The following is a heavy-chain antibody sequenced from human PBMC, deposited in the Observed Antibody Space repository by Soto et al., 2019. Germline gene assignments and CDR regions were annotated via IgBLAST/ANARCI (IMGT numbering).Heavy chain of an antibody. J-gene: IGHJ6*02. CDR1: GFTFSSYA. CDR2: ISGSGGST. CDR3: AKDRALVITGSTGMDV. D-gene: IGHD1-7*01. Sequence: EVQLLESGGGLVQPGGSLRLSCAASGFTFSSYAMSWVRQAPGKGLEWVSAISGSGGSTYYADSVKGRFTISRDNSKNTLYLQMNSLRADDTAVHYCAKDRALVITGSTGMDVWGQGTTVTVSS. V-gene: IGHV3-23*01.